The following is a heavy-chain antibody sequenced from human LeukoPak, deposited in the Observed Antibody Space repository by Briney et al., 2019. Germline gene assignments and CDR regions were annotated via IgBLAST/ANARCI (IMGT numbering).Heavy chain of an antibody. J-gene: IGHJ4*02. Sequence: SETLSLTCTVSGGSISSYYWSWIRQPPGKGLEWIGYIYYSGSTNYNPSLKSRVTISVDTSKNQFSLKLSSVTAADTAVYYCARDSPGRVAVTRWGQGTLVTVSS. V-gene: IGHV4-59*01. CDR2: IYYSGST. CDR3: ARDSPGRVAVTR. CDR1: GGSISSYY. D-gene: IGHD2-21*02.